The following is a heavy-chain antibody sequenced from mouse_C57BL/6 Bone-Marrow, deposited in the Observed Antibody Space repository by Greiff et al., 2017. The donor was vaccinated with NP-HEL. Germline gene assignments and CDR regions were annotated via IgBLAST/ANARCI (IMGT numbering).Heavy chain of an antibody. V-gene: IGHV2-5*01. CDR3: AKNYYGKDAMDY. CDR2: IWRGGST. J-gene: IGHJ4*01. D-gene: IGHD1-1*01. CDR1: GFSLTSYG. Sequence: VQVVESGPGLVQPSQSLSITCTVSGFSLTSYGVHWVRQSPGKGLEWLGVIWRGGSTDYNAAFMSRLSITKDNSKSQVFFKMNSLQADDTAIYYCAKNYYGKDAMDYWGQGTSVTVSS.